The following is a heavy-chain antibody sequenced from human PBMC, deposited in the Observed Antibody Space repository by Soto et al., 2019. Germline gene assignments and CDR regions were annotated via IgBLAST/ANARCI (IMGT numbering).Heavy chain of an antibody. V-gene: IGHV1-46*03. CDR3: ARGGHVVVVTAAFDY. CDR1: GNTFSNYY. J-gene: IGHJ4*02. Sequence: QVQLVQSGAEVKKPGASVKVSCKASGNTFSNYYIHWVRQAPGQGLEWMGTINPSGGHTTYAQKFLGRVAMTRDTSTSTLCREVTRLSSEDMAVYYCARGGHVVVVTAAFDYWGQGTLVTVSS. D-gene: IGHD2-21*02. CDR2: INPSGGHT.